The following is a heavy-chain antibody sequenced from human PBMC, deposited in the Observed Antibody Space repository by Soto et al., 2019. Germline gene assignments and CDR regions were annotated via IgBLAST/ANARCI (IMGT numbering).Heavy chain of an antibody. J-gene: IGHJ4*02. CDR1: GGSFSGYY. V-gene: IGHV4-34*01. D-gene: IGHD2-2*01. Sequence: SETLSLTCAVYGGSFSGYYWSWIRQPPGKGLEWIGEINHSGSTNYNPSLKSRVTISVDTSKNQFSLKLSSVTAADTAVYYCARGFKEIVVVPAAAIDYWGQGTLVTVSS. CDR2: INHSGST. CDR3: ARGFKEIVVVPAAAIDY.